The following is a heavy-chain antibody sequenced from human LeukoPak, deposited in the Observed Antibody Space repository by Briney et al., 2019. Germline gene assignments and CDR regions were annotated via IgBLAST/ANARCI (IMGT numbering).Heavy chain of an antibody. D-gene: IGHD3-22*01. CDR2: ITPIFGTA. J-gene: IGHJ4*02. CDR3: AGEWGLESSGYYYAF. Sequence: SVTVSCTASGGTFSRFTISWVRQAPGQGFEWMGGITPIFGTANFAQKFQGRVSITADESTSTAFMELSSLRSEDTAVYYCAGEWGLESSGYYYAFWGQGTLVTVSS. V-gene: IGHV1-69*13. CDR1: GGTFSRFT.